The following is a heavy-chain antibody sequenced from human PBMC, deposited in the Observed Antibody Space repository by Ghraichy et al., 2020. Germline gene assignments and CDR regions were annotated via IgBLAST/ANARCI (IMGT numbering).Heavy chain of an antibody. V-gene: IGHV3-7*03. CDR2: IKPDGSEK. J-gene: IGHJ6*02. CDR1: GFTFSSSW. D-gene: IGHD2-8*02. Sequence: GGSLRLSCAASGFTFSSSWMSWVRQGPEKGLEWVANIKPDGSEKYYVDSVNGRFTISRDNAKNSLYLQLNSLRDEDTAVYYCARRGGWGSDVWGQGTTVTVSS. CDR3: ARRGGWGSDV.